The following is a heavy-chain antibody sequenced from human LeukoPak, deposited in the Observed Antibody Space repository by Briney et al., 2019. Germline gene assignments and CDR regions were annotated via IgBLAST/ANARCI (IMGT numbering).Heavy chain of an antibody. Sequence: SETLSLTCTVSGGSISSSSHYWGWIRQPPGKGPQWIGSIYYSGSTYYNPSLKSRVTISVDTSKDQFSLKLSSVTAADTAVYYCARLGCSTTCCPNDFWGGYIYNPFDYWGQGTLVTVSS. V-gene: IGHV4-39*01. J-gene: IGHJ4*02. CDR2: IYYSGST. D-gene: IGHD3-3*01. CDR3: ARLGCSTTCCPNDFWGGYIYNPFDY. CDR1: GGSISSSSHY.